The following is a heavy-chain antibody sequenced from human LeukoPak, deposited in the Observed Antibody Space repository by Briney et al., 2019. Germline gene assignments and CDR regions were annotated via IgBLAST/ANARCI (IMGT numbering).Heavy chain of an antibody. CDR3: ARDFGQWAVRYYFDY. Sequence: GGSLRLSCAASGFTFSSYGMHWVRQAPGKGLEWVAVIWYDGSNKYYAVSVKGRFTISRDNSKNTLYLQMNSLRAEDTAVYYCARDFGQWAVRYYFDYWGQGTLVTVSS. V-gene: IGHV3-33*01. J-gene: IGHJ4*02. CDR1: GFTFSSYG. D-gene: IGHD6-19*01. CDR2: IWYDGSNK.